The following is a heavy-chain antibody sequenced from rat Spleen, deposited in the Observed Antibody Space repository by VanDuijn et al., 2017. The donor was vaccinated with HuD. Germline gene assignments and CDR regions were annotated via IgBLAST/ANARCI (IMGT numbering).Heavy chain of an antibody. CDR1: GFALSSHC. V-gene: IGHV2-6*01. J-gene: IGHJ2*01. CDR2: ISTGGNT. CDR3: ASQYYYDGYYRDY. D-gene: IGHD1-12*03. Sequence: QVALKEEGPCLGTPSLTLILPYTVSGFALSSHCVLWVRQPPGRGLEWIAAISTGGNTYYNSGLKSRLGISRDTSKSQVFLKMNNLQTEDTAMYFCASQYYYDGYYRDYWGKGVMVTVSS.